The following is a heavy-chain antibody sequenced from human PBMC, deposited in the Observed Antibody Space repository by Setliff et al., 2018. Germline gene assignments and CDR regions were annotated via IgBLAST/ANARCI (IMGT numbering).Heavy chain of an antibody. CDR1: GYTFTNFG. Sequence: ASVKVSCKTSGYTFTNFGINWVRQAPGQGLEWMGWNSAYAQKFQGRVTMTTDTPTSTGYMELRSLRSDDTAVYFCARFGGSCSSSSCYASDLWGQGTMVTVSS. CDR3: ARFGGSCSSSSCYASDL. D-gene: IGHD2-2*01. J-gene: IGHJ3*01. V-gene: IGHV1-18*01. CDR2: NSA.